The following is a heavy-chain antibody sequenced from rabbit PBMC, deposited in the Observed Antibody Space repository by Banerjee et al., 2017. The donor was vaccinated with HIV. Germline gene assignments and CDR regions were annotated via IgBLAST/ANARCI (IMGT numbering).Heavy chain of an antibody. J-gene: IGHJ4*01. D-gene: IGHD4-1*01. CDR3: ARDLAGVIGWNFNL. V-gene: IGHV1S40*01. CDR2: IITSSGST. Sequence: QSLGESGGGLVKPGASLTLTCTASGFDLSSYHYMCWVRQAPGKGLESVACIITSSGSTWYASWVNGRFTIYKTSSTTVTLQMASLTAADTATYFCARDLAGVIGWNFNLWGQGTLVTVS. CDR1: GFDLSSYHY.